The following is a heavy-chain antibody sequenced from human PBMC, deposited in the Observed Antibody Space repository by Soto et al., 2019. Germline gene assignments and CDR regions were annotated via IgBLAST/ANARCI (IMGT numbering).Heavy chain of an antibody. CDR1: GASITAYY. J-gene: IGHJ4*02. CDR3: ASFHGVASAGFDS. CDR2: VYYSGRT. D-gene: IGHD6-13*01. V-gene: IGHV4-59*01. Sequence: QVQLQESGPGLVKPSETLSLSCTVSGASITAYYWTWIRQPPGQGLEWIGYVYYSGRTNYNPSLKSRVTMSVDMSKDQFSLILTSLTAADTAVYYCASFHGVASAGFDSWGQGTLVTLSS.